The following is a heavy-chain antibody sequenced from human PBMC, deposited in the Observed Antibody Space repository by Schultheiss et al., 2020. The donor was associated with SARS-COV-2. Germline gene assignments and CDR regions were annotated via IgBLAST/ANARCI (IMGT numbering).Heavy chain of an antibody. J-gene: IGHJ4*02. D-gene: IGHD3-10*01. CDR2: IYYSGST. Sequence: SETLSLTCAVYGGSFSGYYWTWIREPPGKGLEWIGYIYYSGSTNYNPSLKSRVTISVDTSKNQFSLKLTSVTAADTAVYYCARHYGSGTYPLDYWGQGTLVTVSS. V-gene: IGHV4-59*01. CDR1: GGSFSGYY. CDR3: ARHYGSGTYPLDY.